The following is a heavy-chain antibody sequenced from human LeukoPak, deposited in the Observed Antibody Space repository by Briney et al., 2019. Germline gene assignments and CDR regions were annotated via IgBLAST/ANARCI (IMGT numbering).Heavy chain of an antibody. CDR1: GDSISSGDYY. Sequence: SETLSLTCTVSGDSISSGDYYWSWIRQPAGKGLEWIGRISSSGSTNYNPSLKSRVTISVDTSKNQFSLKLSSVTAADTAVYYCARANYYDSSGYIFWFDPWGQGTLVTVSS. CDR3: ARANYYDSSGYIFWFDP. V-gene: IGHV4-61*02. J-gene: IGHJ5*02. CDR2: ISSSGST. D-gene: IGHD3-22*01.